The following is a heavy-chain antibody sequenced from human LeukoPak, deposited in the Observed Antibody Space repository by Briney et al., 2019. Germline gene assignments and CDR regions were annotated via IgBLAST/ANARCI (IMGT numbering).Heavy chain of an antibody. J-gene: IGHJ4*02. CDR2: SSATGSTI. CDR3: ATWISCPFDN. CDR1: GFTFRSYE. V-gene: IGHV3-48*03. D-gene: IGHD2-15*01. Sequence: GGSLRLSCVGSGFTFRSYEMNWVRQAPGKGLEWLSYSSATGSTIYYADSVKGRFTISKDNAKNSLYLQMKNLRPEDTAVYYCATWISCPFDNWGQGTLVTVSS.